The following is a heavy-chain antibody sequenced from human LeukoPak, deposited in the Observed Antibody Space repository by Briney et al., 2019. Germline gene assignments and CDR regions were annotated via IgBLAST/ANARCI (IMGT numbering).Heavy chain of an antibody. Sequence: ASVKVSCKASGYTFTSYGISWVRQAPGQGLGWMGWISAYNGNTNYAQKLQGRVTMTTDTSTSTAYMELRSLRSDDTAVYYCAKGRVVYYDTTGYRPDDSFDIWGQGTMVTVSS. V-gene: IGHV1-18*01. J-gene: IGHJ3*02. CDR1: GYTFTSYG. CDR3: AKGRVVYYDTTGYRPDDSFDI. D-gene: IGHD3-22*01. CDR2: ISAYNGNT.